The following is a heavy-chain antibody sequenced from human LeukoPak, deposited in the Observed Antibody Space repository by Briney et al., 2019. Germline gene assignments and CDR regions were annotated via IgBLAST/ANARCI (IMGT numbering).Heavy chain of an antibody. CDR1: GFTFSSYA. D-gene: IGHD6-13*01. CDR2: ISGSGGST. J-gene: IGHJ6*03. CDR3: ARLQGRIAGLIKGNYMDV. Sequence: GGSLRLSCAASGFTFSSYAMSWIRQAPGKGLEWVSAISGSGGSTYYADSVKGRFTISRDNSKNTLYLQMNSLRAEDTAVYYCARLQGRIAGLIKGNYMDVWGKGTTVTVSS. V-gene: IGHV3-23*01.